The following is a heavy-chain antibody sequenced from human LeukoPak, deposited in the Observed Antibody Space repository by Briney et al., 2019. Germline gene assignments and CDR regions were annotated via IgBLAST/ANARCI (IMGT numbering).Heavy chain of an antibody. Sequence: QTGGSLRLSCAASGFTFSSYGMHWVRQAPGKGLEWVAFIRYDGSNKYYADSVKGRFTISRDNSKNTLYLQMNSLRAEDTAVYYCAKDGDYGDYEVPYWGQGTLVTVSS. J-gene: IGHJ4*02. CDR3: AKDGDYGDYEVPY. CDR1: GFTFSSYG. CDR2: IRYDGSNK. D-gene: IGHD4-17*01. V-gene: IGHV3-30*02.